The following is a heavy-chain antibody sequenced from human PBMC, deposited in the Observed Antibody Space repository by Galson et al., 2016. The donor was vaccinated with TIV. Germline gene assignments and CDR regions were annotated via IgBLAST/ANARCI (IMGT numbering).Heavy chain of an antibody. CDR2: IIGSGTYM. CDR1: GFTFSDYY. Sequence: SLRLSCAASGFTFSDYYMSWIRQAPGKGLEWVSYIIGSGTYMYYADSVKGRFTISRDNAKNSLFLQMNSLRAEDTAVYYCARESPPILDSSGYYFDYWGQGTLVTVST. V-gene: IGHV3-11*01. CDR3: ARESPPILDSSGYYFDY. J-gene: IGHJ4*02. D-gene: IGHD3-22*01.